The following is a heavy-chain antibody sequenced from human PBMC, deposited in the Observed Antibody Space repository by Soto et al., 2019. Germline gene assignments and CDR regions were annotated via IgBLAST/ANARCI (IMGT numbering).Heavy chain of an antibody. V-gene: IGHV3-33*01. CDR1: GFTFSSYG. CDR3: ARDRRSPITDNYDSTRYTHF. CDR2: IWYDGSNK. J-gene: IGHJ4*02. Sequence: PGGSLRLSCAASGFTFSSYGMHWVRQAPGKGLEWVAVIWYDGSNKYYADSVKGRFTISRDNSKNTLYLQMNSLRAEDTAVSYCARDRRSPITDNYDSTRYTHFWGQAPLGTVCS. D-gene: IGHD3-22*01.